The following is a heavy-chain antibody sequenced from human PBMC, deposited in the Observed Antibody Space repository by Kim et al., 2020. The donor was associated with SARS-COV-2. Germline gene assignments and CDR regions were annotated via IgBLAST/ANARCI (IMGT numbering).Heavy chain of an antibody. D-gene: IGHD3-10*01. Sequence: TCYAISVKGRVTISRDKTKNTLYLQMNSLRAEDTAVYYCAKETGSGFDYWGQGTLVTVSS. J-gene: IGHJ4*02. CDR2: T. V-gene: IGHV3-23*01. CDR3: AKETGSGFDY.